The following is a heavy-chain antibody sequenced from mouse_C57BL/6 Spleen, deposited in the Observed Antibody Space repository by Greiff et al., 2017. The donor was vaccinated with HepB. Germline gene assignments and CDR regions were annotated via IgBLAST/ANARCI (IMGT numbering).Heavy chain of an antibody. D-gene: IGHD2-4*01. J-gene: IGHJ3*01. CDR3: ARLDYDWFAY. V-gene: IGHV1-82*01. CDR2: IYPGDGDT. Sequence: QVQLQQSGPELVKPGASVKISCKASGYAFSSSWMNWVKQRPGKGLEWIGRIYPGDGDTNYNGKFKGKATLTADKSSSTAYMQLSSLTSEDSAVYFCARLDYDWFAYWGQGTLVTVSA. CDR1: GYAFSSSW.